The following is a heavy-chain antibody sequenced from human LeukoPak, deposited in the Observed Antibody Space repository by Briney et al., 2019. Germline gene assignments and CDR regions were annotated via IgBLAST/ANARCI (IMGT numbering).Heavy chain of an antibody. Sequence: SETLSLTCGVSGHSFSSDSFWGWIRQPPGQGLEWIGSIHERGSTFYNPSLKSRVTISIDTSKNQFSLTVNSVTAADTAVYYCARISRPSNSWFDPWGQGTVVTVSS. CDR1: GHSFSSDSF. CDR3: ARISRPSNSWFDP. J-gene: IGHJ5*02. D-gene: IGHD6-6*01. CDR2: IHERGST. V-gene: IGHV4-38-2*01.